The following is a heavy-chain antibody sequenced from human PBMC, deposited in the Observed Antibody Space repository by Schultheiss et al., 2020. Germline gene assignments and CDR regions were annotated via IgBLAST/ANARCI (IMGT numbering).Heavy chain of an antibody. D-gene: IGHD6-6*01. CDR3: ARVEYIRAYYYYGMDV. Sequence: GGSLRLSCAASGFTFSSYSMNWVRQAPGKGLEWVSSISSSSSYIYYADSVKGRFTISRDNAKNSLYLQMNSLRAEDTAVYYCARVEYIRAYYYYGMDVWGQGTTVNGYS. V-gene: IGHV3-21*01. J-gene: IGHJ6*02. CDR1: GFTFSSYS. CDR2: ISSSSSYI.